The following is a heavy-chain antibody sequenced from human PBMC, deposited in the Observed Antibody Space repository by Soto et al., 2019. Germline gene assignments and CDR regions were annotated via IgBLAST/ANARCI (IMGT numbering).Heavy chain of an antibody. CDR1: GYTFTSYG. CDR3: ARGHNYGREP. CDR2: ISAYNGKA. J-gene: IGHJ4*02. Sequence: ASVKVSCKASGYTFTSYGFSWVRQAPGQGLEWMGWISAYNGKANYAQKLQGRVTITADKSTSTAYMELSSLRSEDTAVYNCARGHNYGREPWGQGTLVTSPQ. D-gene: IGHD5-18*01. V-gene: IGHV1-18*01.